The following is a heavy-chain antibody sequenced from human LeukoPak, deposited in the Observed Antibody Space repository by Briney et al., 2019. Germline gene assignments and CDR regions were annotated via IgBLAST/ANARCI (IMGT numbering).Heavy chain of an antibody. CDR1: GFTFTTYA. J-gene: IGHJ6*02. CDR3: WGPNYYGSGSLYNLDV. D-gene: IGHD3-10*01. Sequence: GGSLRLSCAASGFTFTTYAMSWVRQAPALGLEWVSIISGSGSSTYYADSVKGRFTVSRDNSKNTLYLQMNSLRADDTAVYYCWGPNYYGSGSLYNLDVWGQGTTVTVSS. V-gene: IGHV3-23*01. CDR2: ISGSGSST.